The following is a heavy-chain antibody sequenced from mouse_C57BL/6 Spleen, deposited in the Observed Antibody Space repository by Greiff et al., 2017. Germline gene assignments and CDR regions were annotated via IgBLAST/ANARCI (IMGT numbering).Heavy chain of an antibody. CDR3: ALYDYGWYFDV. D-gene: IGHD2-4*01. Sequence: QVQLQQSGSELARPGASVKMSCKASGYTFTSYTMHWVKQRPGQGLEWIGYINPSSGYTKYNQKFKDKATLTADKSSSTAYMQLSSLTSEDSAVYYCALYDYGWYFDVWGTGTTVTVSS. CDR1: GYTFTSYT. V-gene: IGHV1-4*01. CDR2: INPSSGYT. J-gene: IGHJ1*03.